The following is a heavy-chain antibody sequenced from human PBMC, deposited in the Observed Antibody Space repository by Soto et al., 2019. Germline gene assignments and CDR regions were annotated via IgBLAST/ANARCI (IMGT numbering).Heavy chain of an antibody. V-gene: IGHV3-48*01. CDR2: ISSSSSTI. D-gene: IGHD3-16*02. Sequence: GGSLRLSCAASGFTFSSYSMNWVRQAPGKGLEWVSYISSSSSTIYYADSVKGRFTISRDNAKNSLYLQMNSLRAEDTAVYYCARDQVTYRFGYYYYYMDVWGKGTTVTVSS. J-gene: IGHJ6*03. CDR1: GFTFSSYS. CDR3: ARDQVTYRFGYYYYYMDV.